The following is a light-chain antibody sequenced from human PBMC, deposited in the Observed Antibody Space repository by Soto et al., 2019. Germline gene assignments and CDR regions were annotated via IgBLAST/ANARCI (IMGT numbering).Light chain of an antibody. CDR1: QSVASN. CDR3: QQYNNWPLT. Sequence: VMTQSPATLSVSPGERATLSCRASQSVASNLAWYQQKPGQAPRLLIYGASTRATGIPARFSGSGSETEFTLTISSLQSEDFAVYYCQQYNNWPLTFGGGTKVDIK. J-gene: IGKJ4*01. V-gene: IGKV3-15*01. CDR2: GAS.